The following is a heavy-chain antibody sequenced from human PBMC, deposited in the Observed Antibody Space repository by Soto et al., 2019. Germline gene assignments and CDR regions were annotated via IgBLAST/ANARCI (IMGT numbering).Heavy chain of an antibody. CDR1: GVSISSNYY. Sequence: QVLLQESGPGLVQPSGTLSLSCVVSGVSISSNYYWGWVRQPPGKGLEWLGDISHIGSVKYNPSLKSRVTISMDKSQNQFSLKVNSVTAADTAVYYCARSFGWYAIDYWGQGTLVIVSS. CDR3: ARSFGWYAIDY. CDR2: ISHIGSV. J-gene: IGHJ4*02. D-gene: IGHD6-19*01. V-gene: IGHV4-4*02.